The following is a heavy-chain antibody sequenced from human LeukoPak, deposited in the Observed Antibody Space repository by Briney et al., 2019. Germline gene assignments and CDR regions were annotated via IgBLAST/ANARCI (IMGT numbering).Heavy chain of an antibody. CDR2: FDPEDGET. J-gene: IGHJ4*02. CDR3: ATTRAPIYYDSSGYYNY. CDR1: GYTFTSYD. D-gene: IGHD3-22*01. V-gene: IGHV1-24*01. Sequence: ASVKVSCKASGYTFTSYDINWVRQAPGKGLEWMGGFDPEDGETIYAQKFQGRVTMTEDTSTDTAYMELSSLRSEDTAVYYCATTRAPIYYDSSGYYNYWGQGTLVTVSS.